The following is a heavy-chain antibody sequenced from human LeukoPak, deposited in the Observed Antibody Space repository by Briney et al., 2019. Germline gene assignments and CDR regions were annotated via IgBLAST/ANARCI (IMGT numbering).Heavy chain of an antibody. D-gene: IGHD3-3*02. CDR2: IRYDGSNK. CDR3: AKAALSYFDY. V-gene: IGHV3-30*02. CDR1: EFIFSTYW. J-gene: IGHJ4*02. Sequence: GGSLRLSCAASEFIFSTYWMSWVRQAPGKGLEWVAFIRYDGSNKYYADSVKGRFTISRDNSKNTLYLQMNSLRAEDTAVYYCAKAALSYFDYWGQGTLVTVSS.